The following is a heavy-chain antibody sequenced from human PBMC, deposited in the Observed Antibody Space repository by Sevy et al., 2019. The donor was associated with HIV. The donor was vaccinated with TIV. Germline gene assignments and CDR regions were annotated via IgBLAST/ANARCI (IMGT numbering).Heavy chain of an antibody. V-gene: IGHV1-69*10. D-gene: IGHD1-1*01. J-gene: IGHJ4*02. CDR1: GGIFNTYA. CDR3: SCGSSQLVPLEY. CDR2: IIPSIGKT. Sequence: ASVKVSCKASGGIFNTYAFNWVRQAPGQGLEWMGGIIPSIGKTNYAQKFQGRVTMTSTGYMELSNLRAEDTAVYYCSCGSSQLVPLEYRGQGTLVTVSS.